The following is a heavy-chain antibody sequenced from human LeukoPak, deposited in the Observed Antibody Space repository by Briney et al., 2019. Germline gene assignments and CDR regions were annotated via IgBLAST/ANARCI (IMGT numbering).Heavy chain of an antibody. D-gene: IGHD2-15*01. V-gene: IGHV4-59*01. CDR3: ARGALGYCSGGNCYGNWFDP. J-gene: IGHJ5*02. Sequence: SETLSLTCTVSGGSISPYYWGWIRQPPGRGLEWIGSLHYTGRNSYNPSLKSRVTISVDMSKNQFSLKLTSVTAADTAVYYCARGALGYCSGGNCYGNWFDPWGQGTLVTVSS. CDR2: LHYTGRN. CDR1: GGSISPYY.